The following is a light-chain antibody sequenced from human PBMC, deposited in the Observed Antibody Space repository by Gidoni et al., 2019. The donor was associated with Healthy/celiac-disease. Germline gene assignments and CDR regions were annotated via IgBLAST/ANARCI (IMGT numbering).Light chain of an antibody. J-gene: IGLJ1*01. V-gene: IGLV1-40*01. Sequence: QSVLPQPPSLSGAPGQRVTISCTGCSPNIGAGYDVPWYQQLPGTAPKLLIYGNSNRPSGVPDRFSGSKSGTSASLAITGLQAEDEADYYCQSYDSSLSGSYVFGTGTKVTVL. CDR3: QSYDSSLSGSYV. CDR1: SPNIGAGYD. CDR2: GNS.